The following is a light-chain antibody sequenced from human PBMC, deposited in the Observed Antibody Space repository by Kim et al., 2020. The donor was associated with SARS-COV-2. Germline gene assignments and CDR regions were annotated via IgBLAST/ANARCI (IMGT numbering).Light chain of an antibody. Sequence: DIVMTQSPDSLAVSLGERATINCKSSQSVLYSSNNKNYFAWYQQKPGQPPKLLIYWASTRDSGVPDRFSGSGSGTDFTLTISSLQAEDVAVYYCKQYYSSPRTFGQGTKVDIK. CDR2: WAS. V-gene: IGKV4-1*01. J-gene: IGKJ1*01. CDR1: QSVLYSSNNKNY. CDR3: KQYYSSPRT.